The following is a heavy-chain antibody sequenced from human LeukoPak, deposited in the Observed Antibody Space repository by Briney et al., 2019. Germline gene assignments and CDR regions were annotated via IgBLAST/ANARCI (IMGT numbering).Heavy chain of an antibody. V-gene: IGHV3-23*01. D-gene: IGHD4-17*01. CDR2: ISGSGGST. J-gene: IGHJ4*02. Sequence: GGSLRLSCAASIFTFSSYGMHWVRQAPGKGLEWVSAISGSGGSTYYADSVKGRFTISRDNSKNTLYLQMNSLRAEDTAVYYCVATVTILDYWGQGTLVTVSS. CDR1: IFTFSSYG. CDR3: VATVTILDY.